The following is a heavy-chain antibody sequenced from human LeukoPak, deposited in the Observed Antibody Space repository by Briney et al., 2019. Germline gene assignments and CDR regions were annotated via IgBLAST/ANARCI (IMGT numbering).Heavy chain of an antibody. CDR2: IYSGGST. J-gene: IGHJ3*02. V-gene: IGHV3-53*01. CDR1: ELTVSSNY. D-gene: IGHD2-15*01. CDR3: AREGYCSGGSCTGADDAFDI. Sequence: GGSLRLSCAASELTVSSNYMIWVRQAPGKGLEWVSLIYSGGSTYYADSVKGRFTISRDNSKNTLYLQMNSLRAEDTAVYYCAREGYCSGGSCTGADDAFDIWGQGTMVTVSS.